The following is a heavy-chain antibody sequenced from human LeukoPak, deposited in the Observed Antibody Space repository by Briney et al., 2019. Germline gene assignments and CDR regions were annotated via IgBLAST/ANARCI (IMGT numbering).Heavy chain of an antibody. CDR2: IYHSGST. Sequence: PSETLSLTCTVSGGSISSGDYYWTWIRQPPGKGLVWTGYIYHSGSTYYNPSLKSRVTISVDRSKNQFSLKLSSVTAADTAVYYCARWHTYTQIDYWGQGTLVTVSS. CDR1: GGSISSGDYY. D-gene: IGHD5-18*01. CDR3: ARWHTYTQIDY. J-gene: IGHJ4*02. V-gene: IGHV4-30-2*01.